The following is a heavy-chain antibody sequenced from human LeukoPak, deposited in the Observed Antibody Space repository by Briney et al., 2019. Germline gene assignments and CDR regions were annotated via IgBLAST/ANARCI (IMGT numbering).Heavy chain of an antibody. D-gene: IGHD6-19*01. CDR2: ISSSGGST. J-gene: IGHJ5*02. CDR3: AKDRIAVAGTACWFDP. Sequence: GGSLRLSCAASGFTFSSYEMNWVRQTPGKGLEWVSSISSSGGSTYYADSVKGRFTISRDNSKSTLYVQMNSLRGEDTAVYYCAKDRIAVAGTACWFDPWGQGTLVTVSS. V-gene: IGHV3-23*01. CDR1: GFTFSSYE.